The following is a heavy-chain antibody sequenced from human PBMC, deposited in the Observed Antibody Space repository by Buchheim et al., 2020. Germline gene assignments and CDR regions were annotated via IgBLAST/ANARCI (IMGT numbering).Heavy chain of an antibody. CDR3: ARAWGYYDSSGYSDY. V-gene: IGHV3-30*04. CDR2: ISYDGSNK. CDR1: GFTFSSYA. J-gene: IGHJ4*02. D-gene: IGHD3-22*01. Sequence: QVQLVESGGGVVQPGRSLRLSCAASGFTFSSYAMHWVSQAPGKGLEWVAVISYDGSNKYYADSVKGRFTISRDNSKNTLYLQMNSLRAEDTAVYYCARAWGYYDSSGYSDYWGQGTL.